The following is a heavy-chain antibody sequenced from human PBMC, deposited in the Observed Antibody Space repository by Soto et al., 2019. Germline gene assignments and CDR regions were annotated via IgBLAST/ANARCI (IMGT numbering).Heavy chain of an antibody. CDR3: AREDYGVFGGRY. CDR1: GFTFSSYS. J-gene: IGHJ4*02. D-gene: IGHD4-17*01. V-gene: IGHV3-48*02. CDR2: ISSSSSTI. Sequence: EVQLVESGGGLVQPGGSLRLSCAASGFTFSSYSMNWVRQAPGKGLEWVSYISSSSSTIYYADSVKGRFTISRDNAKNSLYLQMNSLRDEETAVYYCAREDYGVFGGRYWGQGTLVTVSS.